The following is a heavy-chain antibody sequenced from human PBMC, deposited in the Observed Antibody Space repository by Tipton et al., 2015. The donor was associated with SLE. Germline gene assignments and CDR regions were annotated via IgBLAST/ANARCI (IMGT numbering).Heavy chain of an antibody. CDR3: ARSLKGAFDM. CDR2: VFYTGST. J-gene: IGHJ3*02. Sequence: LRLSCTVSGGSISSYYWIWIRQPPGKGLEYVGDVFYTGSTTYNPSLRSRVTISVDTSKNQFSLKLTSVTAADTAVYYCARSLKGAFDMWGQGTMVTVSS. V-gene: IGHV4-59*01. CDR1: GGSISSYY.